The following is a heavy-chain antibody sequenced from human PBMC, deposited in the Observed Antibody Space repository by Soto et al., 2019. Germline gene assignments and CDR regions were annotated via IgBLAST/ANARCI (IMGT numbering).Heavy chain of an antibody. D-gene: IGHD4-17*01. CDR2: ISAYNGNT. CDR3: ARGGTVPTAGGGYYYYYYGMDV. J-gene: IGHJ6*02. V-gene: IGHV1-18*04. Sequence: QVQLVQSGAEVKKPGASVKVSCKASGYTFTSYGISWVRQAPGQGLEWMGWISAYNGNTNYAQKLQGRVTMTTDTSTSTAYVELRSLRSDDTAVYYWARGGTVPTAGGGYYYYYYGMDVWGQGTTVTVSS. CDR1: GYTFTSYG.